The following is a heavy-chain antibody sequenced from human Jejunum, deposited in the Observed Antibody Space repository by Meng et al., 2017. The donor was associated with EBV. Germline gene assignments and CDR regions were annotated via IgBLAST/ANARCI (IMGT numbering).Heavy chain of an antibody. V-gene: IGHV1-18*01. CDR1: GYTFTRYG. J-gene: IGHJ4*01. CDR2: IIVHNGNT. Sequence: VPLVQSAVAVKKHGASVKVSCKTSGYTFTRYGISWVRQAPGNGPEWMGWIIVHNGNTTNAPRLQGRVIMTTDLSTRTAYMELRSLRSDDTAVYYCARDSSGYNANDKVSDYWGQGTLVTVSS. CDR3: ARDSSGYNANDKVSDY. D-gene: IGHD5-12*01.